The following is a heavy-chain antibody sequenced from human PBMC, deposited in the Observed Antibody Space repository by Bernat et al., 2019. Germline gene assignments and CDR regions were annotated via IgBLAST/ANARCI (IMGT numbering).Heavy chain of an antibody. V-gene: IGHV4-39*01. CDR1: GGSISSNNYY. Sequence: QLQLQESGPGLVKPSETLSLTCTVSGGSISSNNYYWGWVRQPPGKGLEWIGTIYYTGSTYYKPSLKSRVTISVDTSKSQFSLKLSSVTAADTAMYYWVEMATIAGFDYWGQGTLVTVSS. CDR3: VEMATIAGFDY. J-gene: IGHJ4*02. D-gene: IGHD5-24*01. CDR2: IYYTGST.